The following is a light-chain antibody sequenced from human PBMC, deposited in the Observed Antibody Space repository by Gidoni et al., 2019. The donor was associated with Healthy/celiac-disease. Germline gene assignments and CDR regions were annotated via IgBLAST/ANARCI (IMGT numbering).Light chain of an antibody. V-gene: IGLV2-14*03. Sequence: QSALTQPASVSGSPGQSITISCTGTSSDVGGYNYVSWYQQHPGKAPKLMIYDVIHRPSGVSNRFSGSKSGNTASLTISGLQAEDEADYYCSSYTSSSTLYVFGTGTKVTVL. CDR3: SSYTSSSTLYV. CDR2: DVI. CDR1: SSDVGGYNY. J-gene: IGLJ1*01.